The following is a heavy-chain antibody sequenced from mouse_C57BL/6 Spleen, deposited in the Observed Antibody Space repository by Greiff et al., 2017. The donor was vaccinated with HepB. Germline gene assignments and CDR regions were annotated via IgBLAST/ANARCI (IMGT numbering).Heavy chain of an antibody. CDR3: ARMDYGDAMDY. Sequence: VQLQQSGAELVKPGASVKLSCKASGYTFTSYWMQWVKQRPGQGLEWIGEIDPSDSYTNYNQKFKGKATLTVDTSSSTAYMQLSSLTSEDSAVYYCARMDYGDAMDYWGQGTSVTVSS. CDR1: GYTFTSYW. V-gene: IGHV1-50*01. J-gene: IGHJ4*01. CDR2: IDPSDSYT. D-gene: IGHD1-1*01.